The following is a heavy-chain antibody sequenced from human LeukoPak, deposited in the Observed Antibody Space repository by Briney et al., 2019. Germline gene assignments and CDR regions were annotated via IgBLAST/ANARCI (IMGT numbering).Heavy chain of an antibody. CDR1: GFTSSSFE. CDR2: ISSSGRTI. CDR3: TRDRSGHDRDY. J-gene: IGHJ4*02. D-gene: IGHD2-15*01. Sequence: PGGSLRLSCAASGFTSSSFEMNWVRQAPGKGLEWVSYISSSGRTIYYADSVKGRFTISRDNAKNSLYLQMNSLRAEDTAVYYCTRDRSGHDRDYGGQGTLVTVSS. V-gene: IGHV3-48*03.